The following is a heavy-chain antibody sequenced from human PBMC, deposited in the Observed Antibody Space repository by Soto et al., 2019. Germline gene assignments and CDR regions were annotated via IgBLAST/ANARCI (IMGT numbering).Heavy chain of an antibody. D-gene: IGHD2-2*02. Sequence: GESLKISCSASGFTFSNYGMHWVRQAPGKGLEWVAVISHDGSSKYYADSVKGRFTISRDNSKNTLYLQMNSLRAEDTAVYYCAKAVVPGGIVHYYYCMDVWGKGTTVTVSS. CDR1: GFTFSNYG. CDR2: ISHDGSSK. J-gene: IGHJ6*03. V-gene: IGHV3-30*18. CDR3: AKAVVPGGIVHYYYCMDV.